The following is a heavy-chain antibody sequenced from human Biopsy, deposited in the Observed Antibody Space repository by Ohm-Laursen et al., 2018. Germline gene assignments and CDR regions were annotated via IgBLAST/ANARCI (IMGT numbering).Heavy chain of an antibody. V-gene: IGHV3-30*18. CDR3: AKDKGSFNFYYYGMDV. D-gene: IGHD3-10*01. CDR2: ISYDGSKT. J-gene: IGHJ6*02. Sequence: SLRLSCAASGFTFSNSGMYWIRQAPGKGLGWVAAISYDGSKTDYGDSVKGRLNISRDNSKNTLDLQMSSLRVEDTAVYFCAKDKGSFNFYYYGMDVWGQGTTVTVSS. CDR1: GFTFSNSG.